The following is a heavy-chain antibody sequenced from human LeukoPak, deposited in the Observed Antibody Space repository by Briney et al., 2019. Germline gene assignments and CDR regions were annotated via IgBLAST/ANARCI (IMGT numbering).Heavy chain of an antibody. D-gene: IGHD1-26*01. CDR1: GFTFSSYE. V-gene: IGHV3-48*03. CDR2: ISSSGSTI. Sequence: GGSLRLSCAASGFTFSSYEMNWVRQAPGEGLEWVSYISSSGSTIYYADSVKGRFTISRDNAKNSLYLQMNSLRAEDTAVYYCARDPILPGATGGADYWGQGTLVTVSS. CDR3: ARDPILPGATGGADY. J-gene: IGHJ4*02.